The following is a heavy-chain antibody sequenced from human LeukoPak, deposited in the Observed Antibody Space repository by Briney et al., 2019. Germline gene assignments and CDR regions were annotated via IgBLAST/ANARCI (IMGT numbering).Heavy chain of an antibody. V-gene: IGHV4-59*11. J-gene: IGHJ4*02. CDR3: ARTFLRYFDWLPSYYFDY. Sequence: SETLSLACTVSGDSIDSHYWSWIRQPPGKGLEWIGYIYHSGSTNYNPSLKSRVTISLDTSKYRFSLKLSSVTAADTAVYYCARTFLRYFDWLPSYYFDYWGQGTLVTVSS. D-gene: IGHD3-9*01. CDR1: GDSIDSHY. CDR2: IYHSGST.